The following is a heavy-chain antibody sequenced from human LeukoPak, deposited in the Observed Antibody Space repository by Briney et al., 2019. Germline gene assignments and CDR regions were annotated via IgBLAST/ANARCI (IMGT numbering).Heavy chain of an antibody. CDR3: TRDLEY. J-gene: IGHJ4*02. CDR1: GYTFSDYT. V-gene: IGHV3-48*01. CDR2: ISSGGSVM. Sequence: GGSLRLSCGASGYTFSDYTMNWVRQAPGKGPEWISYISSGGSVMHYADSVKGRFTISRDNVENSLYLQMNSLRVEDTAVYYCTRDLEYWGQGVLVTVSS.